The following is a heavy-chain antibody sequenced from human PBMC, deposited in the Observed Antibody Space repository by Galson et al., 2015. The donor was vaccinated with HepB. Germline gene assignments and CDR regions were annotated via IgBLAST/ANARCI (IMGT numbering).Heavy chain of an antibody. D-gene: IGHD5-18*01. V-gene: IGHV4-39*01. Sequence: TLSLTCTVSHGSISSSSYFWVWVRQPPGKGLEWIGSVYYSGTSYFKSSLKSRVIISVDTSKNQFSLKLSSVTAADTALYYCARQPFGGIDTVLVTAHFDLWGRGTLVTVSS. CDR1: HGSISSSSYF. CDR3: ARQPFGGIDTVLVTAHFDL. J-gene: IGHJ2*01. CDR2: VYYSGTS.